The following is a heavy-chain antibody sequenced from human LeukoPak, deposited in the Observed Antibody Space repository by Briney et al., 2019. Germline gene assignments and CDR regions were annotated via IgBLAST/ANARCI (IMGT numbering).Heavy chain of an antibody. V-gene: IGHV3-9*01. CDR1: GFTFDDYA. CDR3: AKDSIGDYYYGMDV. J-gene: IGHJ6*02. Sequence: GGSLRLSCAASGFTFDDYAMHWVRQAPGKGLEWVSGISWNSGSIGYADSVKGRFTISRDNAKNSLYLQMNSLRAEDTALYYCAKDSIGDYYYGMDVWGQGTTVTVSS. D-gene: IGHD3-16*01. CDR2: ISWNSGSI.